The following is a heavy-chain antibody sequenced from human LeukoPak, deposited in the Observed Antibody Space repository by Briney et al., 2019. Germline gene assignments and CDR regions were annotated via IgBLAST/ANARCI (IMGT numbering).Heavy chain of an antibody. D-gene: IGHD6-13*01. Sequence: AGGSLRLSCAASGFTFSSYSMNWVRQAPGKGLEWVSSISSSSSYIYYADSVKGRFTISRDNAKNSLYLQMNSLRAEDTAVYYCAREGQQLVWGSYYYGMDVWGQGTTVTVSS. V-gene: IGHV3-21*01. CDR3: AREGQQLVWGSYYYGMDV. CDR2: ISSSSSYI. CDR1: GFTFSSYS. J-gene: IGHJ6*02.